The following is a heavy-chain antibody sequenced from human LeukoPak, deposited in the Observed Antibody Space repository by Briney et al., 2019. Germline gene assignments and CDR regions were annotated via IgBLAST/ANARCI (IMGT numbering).Heavy chain of an antibody. CDR2: IFYSGST. J-gene: IGHJ4*02. V-gene: IGHV4-59*01. D-gene: IGHD3-22*01. Sequence: SETLSLTCTVSGDSISRYYWSWIRQPPGKGLEWIGYIFYSGSTNHNPSLESRVTISVDTSKNQFSLKLSSVTAADTAVYYCARVTGYMIEDYFNYWGQGTLVTVSS. CDR3: ARVTGYMIEDYFNY. CDR1: GDSISRYY.